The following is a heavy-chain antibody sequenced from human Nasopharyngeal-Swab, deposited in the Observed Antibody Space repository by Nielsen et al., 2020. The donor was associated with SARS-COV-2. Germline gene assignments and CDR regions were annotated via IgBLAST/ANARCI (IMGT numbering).Heavy chain of an antibody. CDR3: ASESPMVRGAYDY. D-gene: IGHD3-10*01. CDR1: GGSISSSSYY. J-gene: IGHJ4*02. V-gene: IGHV4-31*02. Sequence: SCTVSGGSISSSSYYWGWIRQHPGKGLEWIGYIYYSGSTYYKPSLKSRVTISVDTSKNQFSLKLSSVTAADTAVYYCASESPMVRGAYDYWGQGTLVTVSS. CDR2: IYYSGST.